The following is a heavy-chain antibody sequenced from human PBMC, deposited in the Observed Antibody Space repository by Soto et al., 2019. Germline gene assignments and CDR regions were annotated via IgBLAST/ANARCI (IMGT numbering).Heavy chain of an antibody. CDR2: IYFSGST. D-gene: IGHD1-1*01. J-gene: IGHJ4*02. CDR1: GGSISSGNYY. CDR3: ARYCTTWTPFDY. Sequence: QVQLQESGPGLVKPSQTLSLTCTVSGGSISSGNYYWSWIRQHPGKGLEWIGYIYFSGSTYYNPSLKGRVTISVDTSKSHFSLKLSSVTAADTAVYYCARYCTTWTPFDYWGQGTLVTVSS. V-gene: IGHV4-31*03.